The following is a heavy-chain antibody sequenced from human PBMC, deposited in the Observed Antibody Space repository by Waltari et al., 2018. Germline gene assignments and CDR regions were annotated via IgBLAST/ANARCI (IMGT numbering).Heavy chain of an antibody. D-gene: IGHD6-19*01. Sequence: QVQLQESGPGLVKPSETLSLTSTVSGGSISSSYWTWIRQPPGKVLEWSGYLYYSGSTNYNPYLKSRVTISGETSKNQFSLKLSSVTAADTAVYYWASPGGAVAGSAFDIWGQGTMVTVSS. CDR3: ASPGGAVAGSAFDI. V-gene: IGHV4-59*01. J-gene: IGHJ3*02. CDR2: LYYSGST. CDR1: GGSISSSY.